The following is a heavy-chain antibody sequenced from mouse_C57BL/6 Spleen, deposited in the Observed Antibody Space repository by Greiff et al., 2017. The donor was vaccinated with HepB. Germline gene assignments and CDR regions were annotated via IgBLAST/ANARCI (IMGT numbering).Heavy chain of an antibody. CDR2: ISYDGSN. J-gene: IGHJ3*01. V-gene: IGHV3-6*01. Sequence: EVKLLESGPGLVKPSQSLSLTCSVTGYSITSGYYWNWIRQFPGNKLEWMGYISYDGSNNYNPSLKNRISITRDTSQNQFFLKLNSVTTGDTATYYCASGGWDGAWFAYWGQGTLVTVSA. CDR3: ASGGWDGAWFAY. D-gene: IGHD4-1*01. CDR1: GYSITSGYY.